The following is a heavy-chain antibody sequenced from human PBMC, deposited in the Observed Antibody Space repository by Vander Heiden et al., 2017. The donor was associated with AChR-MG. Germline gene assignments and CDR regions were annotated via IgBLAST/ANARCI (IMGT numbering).Heavy chain of an antibody. CDR2: LYWDDDK. V-gene: IGHV2-5*02. Sequence: QITLKESGPTLVKPTQTITLTCSFAGFSLSTSGVAAGWIRKPPGKALDWLAVLYWDDDKRYSPSLRNRLTITKATSESQVVLTMTKMDPMDTATYYCVHGKWLLFRKLKYGFDYWGQGTLVTVSS. CDR3: VHGKWLLFRKLKYGFDY. D-gene: IGHD2-2*03. CDR1: GFSLSTSGVA. J-gene: IGHJ4*02.